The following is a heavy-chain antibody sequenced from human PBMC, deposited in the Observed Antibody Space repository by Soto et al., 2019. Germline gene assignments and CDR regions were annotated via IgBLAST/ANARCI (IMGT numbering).Heavy chain of an antibody. Sequence: SETLSLTCTVSGGSISSYYWSWIRQPPGKGLEWIGYIYYSGSTNYNPSLKSRVTISVDTSKNQFSLKLSSVTAADTAVYYCARIYYGSGSYTYYYYYMDVWGKGTTVTVSS. D-gene: IGHD3-10*01. CDR2: IYYSGST. CDR3: ARIYYGSGSYTYYYYYMDV. V-gene: IGHV4-59*08. CDR1: GGSISSYY. J-gene: IGHJ6*03.